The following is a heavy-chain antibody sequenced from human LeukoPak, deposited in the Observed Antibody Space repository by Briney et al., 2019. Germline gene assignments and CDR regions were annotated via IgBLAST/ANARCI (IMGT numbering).Heavy chain of an antibody. V-gene: IGHV4-4*07. Sequence: SETLSLTCTVSSGSINSYYWSWIRQPAGKGLEWIGRIYSSGTTNYNPSLKSRVTMPIDTSKNQFSLKLTSVTAADTAVYYCARGPYCGGDCYFDYWGQGTPVTVSS. J-gene: IGHJ4*02. CDR1: SGSINSYY. CDR2: IYSSGTT. CDR3: ARGPYCGGDCYFDY. D-gene: IGHD2-21*02.